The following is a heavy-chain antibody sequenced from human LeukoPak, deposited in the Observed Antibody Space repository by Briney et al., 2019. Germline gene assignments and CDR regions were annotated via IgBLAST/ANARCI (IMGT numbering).Heavy chain of an antibody. CDR2: ISYDGSNK. D-gene: IGHD6-13*01. Sequence: GGSLRLSCATSGFTFSSYGMHWVRQAPGKGLEWVAIISYDGSNKYYADSVKGRFTISRDNSKNTLYLQMNSLRAEDTAVYYCAKDRSSSWTFDYWGQGTLVTVSS. V-gene: IGHV3-30*18. CDR1: GFTFSSYG. J-gene: IGHJ4*02. CDR3: AKDRSSSWTFDY.